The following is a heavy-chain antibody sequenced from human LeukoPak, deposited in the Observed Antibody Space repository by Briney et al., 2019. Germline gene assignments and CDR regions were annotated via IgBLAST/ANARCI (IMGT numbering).Heavy chain of an antibody. CDR2: INTDGSTT. CDR3: ARGRGGSYHY. V-gene: IGHV3-74*01. J-gene: IGHJ4*02. D-gene: IGHD1-26*01. Sequence: GGSLRLSCAASGFTFSNDWMHWVRQAPGKGLVWVSRINTDGSTTTYADSVKGRFTISRDNAKNTLYLQMNSLRVEDMAVYYCARGRGGSYHYWGQGTLVTVSS. CDR1: GFTFSNDW.